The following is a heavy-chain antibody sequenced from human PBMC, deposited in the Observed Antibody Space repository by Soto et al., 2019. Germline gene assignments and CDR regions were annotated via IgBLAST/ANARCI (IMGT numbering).Heavy chain of an antibody. V-gene: IGHV4-30-4*01. Sequence: SETLSLTCTVSGGSISSGDYYWSWIRQPPGKGLEWIGYIYYSGSTHYNPSLKSRVTISVDTSKNQFSLKLSSVTAADTAVYYCARDTQYYYDSSGYWDWGQGTLVTV. D-gene: IGHD3-22*01. CDR2: IYYSGST. CDR3: ARDTQYYYDSSGYWD. CDR1: GGSISSGDYY. J-gene: IGHJ4*02.